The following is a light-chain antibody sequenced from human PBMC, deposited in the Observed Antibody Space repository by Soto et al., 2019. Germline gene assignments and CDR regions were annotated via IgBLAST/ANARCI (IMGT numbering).Light chain of an antibody. CDR3: QQYGSSLFT. CDR1: QSVSSSY. V-gene: IGKV3-20*01. Sequence: EIVLTQSPGTLSLSPGERATLSCRASQSVSSSYLAWYQQKPGQAPRLLIYGASSRATGIPDRFSGCGSGTDFTLTISRLEPEDFAVYYCQQYGSSLFTFGPGIKVDIK. J-gene: IGKJ3*01. CDR2: GAS.